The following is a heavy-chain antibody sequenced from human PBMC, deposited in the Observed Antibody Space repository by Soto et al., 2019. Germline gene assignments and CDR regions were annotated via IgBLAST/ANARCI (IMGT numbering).Heavy chain of an antibody. J-gene: IGHJ5*02. CDR2: INPNSGGT. CDR3: ARGPTLIRAMVGVPAALHYWFDP. CDR1: GYTFTGYY. Sequence: ASVKVSCKASGYTFTGYYMHWVRQAPGQGLEWMGWINPNSGGTNYAQKFQGRVTMTRDTSISTAYMELSRLRSDDTAVYYCARGPTLIRAMVGVPAALHYWFDPWGQRTLVNVSS. V-gene: IGHV1-2*02. D-gene: IGHD2-2*01.